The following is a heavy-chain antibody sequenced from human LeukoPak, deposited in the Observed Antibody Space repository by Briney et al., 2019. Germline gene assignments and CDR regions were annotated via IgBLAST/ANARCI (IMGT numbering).Heavy chain of an antibody. V-gene: IGHV4-59*01. CDR2: IYYSGST. CDR1: GGSISSYY. Sequence: KPSETLSLTYTVAGGSISSYYWSWIRQPPGKGLEWIGYIYYSGSTNYNPSLKSRVTISVDTSKNQFSLKLSSVTAADTAVYYCARRIRGNWNDFYWFDPWGQGTLVTVSS. D-gene: IGHD1-1*01. J-gene: IGHJ5*02. CDR3: ARRIRGNWNDFYWFDP.